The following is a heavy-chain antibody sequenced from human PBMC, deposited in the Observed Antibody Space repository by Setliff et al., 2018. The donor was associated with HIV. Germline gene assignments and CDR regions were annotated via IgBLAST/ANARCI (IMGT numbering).Heavy chain of an antibody. CDR1: GGSFSGYY. CDR3: ARGSKGGFFDY. D-gene: IGHD3-16*01. Sequence: SETLSLTCAVYGGSFSGYYWNWIRQSPGKGLEWIGEINHSGSTNYNPSLKSRITISVDTSKKQFSLKLNSVTAADTAVYYCARGSKGGFFDYWGQGTLVTVSS. J-gene: IGHJ4*02. V-gene: IGHV4-34*01. CDR2: INHSGST.